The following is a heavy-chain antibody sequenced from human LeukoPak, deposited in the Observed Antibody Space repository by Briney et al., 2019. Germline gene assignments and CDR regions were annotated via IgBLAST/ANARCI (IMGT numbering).Heavy chain of an antibody. V-gene: IGHV3-21*01. J-gene: IGHJ4*02. CDR3: ARIKCDSTSCFGKYYFDY. CDR1: GFTFSAYP. D-gene: IGHD2-2*01. Sequence: KPGGSLRLSCAASGFTFSAYPIEWVRQAPGKGLEWVSSINGDSSFIYYADSVRGRFTIARDNAKNSLHLQMNSLRAEDTAVYYCARIKCDSTSCFGKYYFDYWGQGTLVTVSS. CDR2: INGDSSFI.